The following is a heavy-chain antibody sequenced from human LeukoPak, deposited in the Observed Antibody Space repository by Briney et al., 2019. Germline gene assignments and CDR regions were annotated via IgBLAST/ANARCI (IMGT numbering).Heavy chain of an antibody. CDR1: GGSISSGSYY. J-gene: IGHJ6*03. CDR3: ARVEYYYMDV. CDR2: IYYSGST. V-gene: IGHV4-61*01. Sequence: PSETLSLTCTVSGGSISSGSYYWSWIRQPPGKGLEWIGYIYYSGSTNYNPSLKSRVTISVDTSKNQFSLKLSSVTAADTAVYYCARVEYYYMDVWGKGTTVTISS.